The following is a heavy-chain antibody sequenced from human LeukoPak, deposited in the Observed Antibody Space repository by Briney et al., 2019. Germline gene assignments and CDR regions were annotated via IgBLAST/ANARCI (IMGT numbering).Heavy chain of an antibody. J-gene: IGHJ3*02. D-gene: IGHD3-22*01. V-gene: IGHV4-39*01. Sequence: PSETLSLTCTVSGGSISSSSYYWGWIRQPPGKGLEWIGSIYYSGSTYYNPSLKSRVTISVDTSKNQFSLKLSSVTAAHAAVYYCARPWRISGYREAFDIWGQGTMVTVSS. CDR3: ARPWRISGYREAFDI. CDR1: GGSISSSSYY. CDR2: IYYSGST.